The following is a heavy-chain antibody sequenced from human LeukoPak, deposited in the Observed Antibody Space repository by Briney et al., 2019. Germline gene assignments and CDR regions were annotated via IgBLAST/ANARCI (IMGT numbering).Heavy chain of an antibody. CDR1: GFTFSSFV. Sequence: GGSLRLSCAASGFTFSSFVLHWVRQAPGKGLEYVSANTSNGGNTYYANSVKGRFTISRDSSKNTLYLQMGGLRAEDMALYYCARATLEGYYDTWGQGTLVTVSS. V-gene: IGHV3-64*01. CDR2: NTSNGGNT. J-gene: IGHJ4*02. D-gene: IGHD3-22*01. CDR3: ARATLEGYYDT.